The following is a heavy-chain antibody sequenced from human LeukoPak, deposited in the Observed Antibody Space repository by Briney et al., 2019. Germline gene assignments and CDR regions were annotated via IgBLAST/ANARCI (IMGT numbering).Heavy chain of an antibody. CDR2: INPSGGST. J-gene: IGHJ4*02. CDR1: GYTFTSYY. CDR3: AREGSGYEFDY. Sequence: GASVKVSCKSSGYTFTSYYMHWVRQAPGQGLEWMGIINPSGGSTSYAQKFQGRVTMTRDMSTSTVYMELSSLRSEDTAVYYCAREGSGYEFDYWGQGTLVTVSS. D-gene: IGHD5-12*01. V-gene: IGHV1-46*01.